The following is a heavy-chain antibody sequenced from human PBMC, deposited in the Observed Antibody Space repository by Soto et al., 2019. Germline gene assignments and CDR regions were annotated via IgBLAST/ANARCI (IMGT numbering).Heavy chain of an antibody. J-gene: IGHJ6*02. CDR3: ARGFEGIAAAGTFARHYYYYGMDV. Sequence: QVQLQQWGAGLLKPSETLSLTCAVYGGSFSGYYWSWIRQPPGKGLEWIGEINHSGSTNYNPSLXSRXXXPVDTSKNQFXXKXSXXTAADTAVYYCARGFEGIAAAGTFARHYYYYGMDVWGQGTTVTVSS. D-gene: IGHD6-13*01. V-gene: IGHV4-34*01. CDR1: GGSFSGYY. CDR2: INHSGST.